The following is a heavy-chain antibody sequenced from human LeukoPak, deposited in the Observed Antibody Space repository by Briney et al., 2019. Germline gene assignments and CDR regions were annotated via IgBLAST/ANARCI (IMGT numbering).Heavy chain of an antibody. V-gene: IGHV3-74*01. CDR2: INGDGSTL. Sequence: GGSLRLSCAASGFIFSRYWMHWFRKAPGKGLVWVSRINGDGSTLSYADSVKGRFTISRDNAKNTLYLQMNSLRAEDTAVYYCVRDFGESSGYYFDYWGQGTLVTVSS. CDR1: GFIFSRYW. J-gene: IGHJ4*02. CDR3: VRDFGESSGYYFDY. D-gene: IGHD3-22*01.